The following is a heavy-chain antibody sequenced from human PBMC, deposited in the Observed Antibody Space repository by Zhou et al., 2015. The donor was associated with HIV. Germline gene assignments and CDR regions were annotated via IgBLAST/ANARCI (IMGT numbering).Heavy chain of an antibody. J-gene: IGHJ6*02. V-gene: IGHV1-69*02. D-gene: IGHD1-26*01. CDR2: IIPILGIA. CDR1: GGTFSSYT. Sequence: QVQLVQSGAEVKKPGSSVKVSCKASGGTFSSYTISWVRQAPGQGLEWMGRIIPILGIANYAQKFQGRVTITADKSTSTAYMELSSLRSEDTAVYYCARVRISATIVGGYYIGVRTVVDVWGRRTDGHRLL. CDR3: ARVRISATIVGGYYIGVRTVVDV.